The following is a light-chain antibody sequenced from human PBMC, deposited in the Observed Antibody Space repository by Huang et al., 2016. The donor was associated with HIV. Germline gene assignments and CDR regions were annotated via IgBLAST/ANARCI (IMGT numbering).Light chain of an antibody. J-gene: IGKJ2*01. CDR3: QQYGSSPYT. CDR2: GAS. CDR1: QSVSSNY. Sequence: IVLTQSPGTLSLSPGERATLSCRASQSVSSNYLAWYQQKPGRAPRLLIYGASSRATGIPDRFSGSGSGTDFTLTISRVEPEDFTEYYCQQYGSSPYTFGQGTKLEIK. V-gene: IGKV3-20*01.